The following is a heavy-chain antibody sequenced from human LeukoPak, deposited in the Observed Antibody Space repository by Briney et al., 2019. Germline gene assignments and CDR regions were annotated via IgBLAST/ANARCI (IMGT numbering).Heavy chain of an antibody. CDR1: GFTFSSYS. CDR3: ASVPGYYYGSGSTLYKYYFDY. J-gene: IGHJ4*02. D-gene: IGHD3-10*01. CDR2: ISSSGSTI. Sequence: GGSLRLSCAASGFTFSSYSMNWVRQAPGKGLEWVSYISSSGSTIYYADSVKGRFTISRDNAKNSLYLQMNSLRAEDTAVYYCASVPGYYYGSGSTLYKYYFDYWGQGTLVTVSS. V-gene: IGHV3-48*04.